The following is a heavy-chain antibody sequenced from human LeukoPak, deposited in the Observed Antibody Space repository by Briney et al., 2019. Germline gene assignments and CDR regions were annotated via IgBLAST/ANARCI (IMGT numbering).Heavy chain of an antibody. V-gene: IGHV1-2*04. CDR3: AREKLAGTFDY. J-gene: IGHJ4*02. CDR1: GYTFTGYY. Sequence: ASVKVSCKASGYTFTGYYMHWLRQAPGQGLEWMGWINPNSGGTNYAQKFQGWVTMTRDTSISTAYMELSRLRSDDTAVYYCAREKLAGTFDYWGQGTLVTVSS. CDR2: INPNSGGT. D-gene: IGHD6-19*01.